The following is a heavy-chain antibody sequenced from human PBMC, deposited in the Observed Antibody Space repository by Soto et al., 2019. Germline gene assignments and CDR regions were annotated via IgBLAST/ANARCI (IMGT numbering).Heavy chain of an antibody. CDR1: GFTFSSYA. V-gene: IGHV3-30*04. CDR3: ARDGYGMDV. Sequence: QVQLVESGGGVVQPGRSLRLSCAASGFTFSSYAMHWVRQAPGKGLEWVALMSFDGRKEYYADSVKGRFTISRDNSKNTLYLQMNSLRAEDTAVYYCARDGYGMDVWGQGTTVTVSS. J-gene: IGHJ6*02. CDR2: MSFDGRKE.